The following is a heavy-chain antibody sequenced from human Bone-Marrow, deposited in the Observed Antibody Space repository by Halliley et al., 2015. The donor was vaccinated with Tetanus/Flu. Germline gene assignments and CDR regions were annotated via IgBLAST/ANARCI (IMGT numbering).Heavy chain of an antibody. D-gene: IGHD3-10*01. V-gene: IGHV4-38-2*01. CDR2: VLHTGTT. CDR1: GDSISSDSY. Sequence: TLSLTCAVSGDSISSDSYWGWIRQPPGKGLEWIGSVLHTGTTYYNPSLNSRSPISLDTSRNQFSLKLRSATAADTAVYFCARVRGSGSYNAMRVDTWGQGHLVTVSS. J-gene: IGHJ5*02. CDR3: ARVRGSGSYNAMRVDT.